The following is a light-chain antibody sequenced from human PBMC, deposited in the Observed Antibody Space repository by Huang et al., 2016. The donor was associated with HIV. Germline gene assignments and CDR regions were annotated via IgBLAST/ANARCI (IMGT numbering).Light chain of an antibody. V-gene: IGKV3-15*01. Sequence: EIRMTQSPVTVSVSPGERVTLSCRASQNIDNNLAWFQQKSGLPPSPLSYGASARAASVPARFSGSGSGTEFTLAISSLQSEDCAVYYCQQYKIWPYTFGQGTKLQI. J-gene: IGKJ2*01. CDR3: QQYKIWPYT. CDR2: GAS. CDR1: QNIDNN.